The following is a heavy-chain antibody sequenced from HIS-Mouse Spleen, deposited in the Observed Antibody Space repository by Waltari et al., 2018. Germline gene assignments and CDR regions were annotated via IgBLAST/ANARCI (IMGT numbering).Heavy chain of an antibody. V-gene: IGHV4-39*07. CDR3: AREIPYSSSWYDWYFDL. CDR1: GGSISSSSYY. D-gene: IGHD6-13*01. Sequence: QLQLQESGPGLVKPSETLSLTCTVSGGSISSSSYYGGWNRQPPGKGLEWIGSIYYSGSTYYNPSLKRRVTISVDTSKNQFSLKLSSVTAADTAVYYCAREIPYSSSWYDWYFDLWGRGTLFTVSS. J-gene: IGHJ2*01. CDR2: IYYSGST.